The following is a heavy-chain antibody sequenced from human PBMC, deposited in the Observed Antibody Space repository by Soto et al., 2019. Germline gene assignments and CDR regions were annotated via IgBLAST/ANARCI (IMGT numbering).Heavy chain of an antibody. CDR1: GFTFSSYS. D-gene: IGHD4-17*01. V-gene: IGHV3-21*01. CDR3: ARRMGYGDYYYGMDV. Sequence: LRLSCAASGFTFSSYSMNWVRQAPGKGLEWVSSISSSSSYIYYADSVKGRFTTSRDNAKNSLYLQMNSLRAEDTAVYYCARRMGYGDYYYGMDVWGQGTTVTVSS. J-gene: IGHJ6*02. CDR2: ISSSSSYI.